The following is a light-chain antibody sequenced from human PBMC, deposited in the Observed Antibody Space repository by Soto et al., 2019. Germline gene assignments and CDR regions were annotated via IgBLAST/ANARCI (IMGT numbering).Light chain of an antibody. J-gene: IGLJ1*01. CDR2: DVT. V-gene: IGLV2-14*03. CDR1: STDVGAYNY. CDR3: SSYTRSNTYV. Sequence: QAALTQPACVSVSPGESIAISSTGTSTDVGAYNYVSWYQQHPGKAPKLMIYDVTNRPSGVSDRFSGSKSGNTASLTISGLQAEDEGDYYCSSYTRSNTYVFGTGTKVTVL.